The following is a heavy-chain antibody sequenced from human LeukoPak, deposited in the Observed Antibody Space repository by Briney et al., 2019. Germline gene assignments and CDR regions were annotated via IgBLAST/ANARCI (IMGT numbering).Heavy chain of an antibody. J-gene: IGHJ4*02. V-gene: IGHV4-59*01. CDR1: GGSISSYY. D-gene: IGHD3-9*01. CDR2: IYYSGST. CDR3: ARADYDILSGYYSYFDY. Sequence: SETLSLTCTVSGGSISSYYWSWIRQPPGKGLEWIGYIYYSGSTNYNPSLKSRVTISVDTSKNQFSLKLTSVTAADTALYYCARADYDILSGYYSYFDYWGQGTLVTVSS.